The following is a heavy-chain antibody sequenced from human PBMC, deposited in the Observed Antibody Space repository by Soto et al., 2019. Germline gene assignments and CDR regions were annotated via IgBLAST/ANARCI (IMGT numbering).Heavy chain of an antibody. V-gene: IGHV5-51*01. J-gene: IGHJ4*02. CDR2: IYPGDSDT. CDR3: AIHGADVRDYDFWSGYYDY. Sequence: GESLKISCKGSGYSFTSYWIGWVRQMPGKGLEWMGIIYPGDSDTRYSPSLQGQVTISAVKSISTAYLQWSSLKASDTDMYYCAIHGADVRDYDFWSGYYDYWGQGTLVSVSS. CDR1: GYSFTSYW. D-gene: IGHD3-3*01.